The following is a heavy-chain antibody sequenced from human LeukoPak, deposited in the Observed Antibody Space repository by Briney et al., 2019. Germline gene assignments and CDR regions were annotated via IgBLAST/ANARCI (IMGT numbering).Heavy chain of an antibody. V-gene: IGHV4-61*02. CDR2: IYTSGST. CDR1: GGSISSGSYY. CDR3: ARENDFWSGPLGY. Sequence: KSSQTLSLTCTVSGGSISSGSYYWSWIRQPAGKGLEWIGRIYTSGSTNYNPSLKSRVTISVDTSKNQFSLKLSSVTAADTAVYYCARENDFWSGPLGYWGQGTLVTVSP. J-gene: IGHJ4*02. D-gene: IGHD3-3*01.